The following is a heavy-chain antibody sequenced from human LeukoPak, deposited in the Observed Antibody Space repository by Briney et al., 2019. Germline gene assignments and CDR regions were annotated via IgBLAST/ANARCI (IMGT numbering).Heavy chain of an antibody. CDR1: GFTFSTYS. V-gene: IGHV3-21*01. D-gene: IGHD2/OR15-2a*01. Sequence: GGSLRLSCATSGFTFSTYSMNWVRQAPGKGLEWVSSIGTSSSSTYYADSVRGRFTISRDNARNSLYPQMNSLRAEDTAVYYCVRIPNSANFPNWFDPWGQGTLVTVSS. CDR2: IGTSSSST. J-gene: IGHJ5*02. CDR3: VRIPNSANFPNWFDP.